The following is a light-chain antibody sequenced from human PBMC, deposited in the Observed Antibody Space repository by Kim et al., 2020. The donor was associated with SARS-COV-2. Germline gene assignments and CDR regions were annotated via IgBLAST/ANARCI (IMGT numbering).Light chain of an antibody. CDR3: QQSYSGPWT. J-gene: IGKJ1*01. Sequence: ASVGDRVTITCRASKSITTFLNWYQQKPGKAPNLLIFATSSLQSGVPSRFSGSGYGTAFTLTITSLQPEDFATYHCQQSYSGPWTFGQGTKVDIK. CDR2: ATS. CDR1: KSITTF. V-gene: IGKV1-39*01.